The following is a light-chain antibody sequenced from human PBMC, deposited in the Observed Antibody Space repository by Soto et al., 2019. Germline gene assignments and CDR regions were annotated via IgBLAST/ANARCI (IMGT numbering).Light chain of an antibody. CDR1: KNVRGY. Sequence: EIVVLQSPATLSVSPAGGATLSWRARKNVRGYLAWYQQKPGQAPSVLIYGASTRATGIPARCSGSGSGTEFTLTISGVLFEDFAVYYWQQYYNWPPTFGQGTKV. CDR3: QQYYNWPPT. CDR2: GAS. V-gene: IGKV3-15*01. J-gene: IGKJ1*01.